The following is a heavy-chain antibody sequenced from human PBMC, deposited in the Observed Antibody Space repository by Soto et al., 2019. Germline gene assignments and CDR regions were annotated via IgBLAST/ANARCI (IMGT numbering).Heavy chain of an antibody. D-gene: IGHD3-22*01. CDR2: IKTDGSSI. V-gene: IGHV3-74*01. J-gene: IGHJ1*01. CDR3: TTLVVTGHPLTY. Sequence: PGGSLRLSCAASGIAFSRYWMHWVRRAPGKGLVWVSRIKTDGSSISYADSVKGRFTTSRDNAKNTLYLQMNSLRVDDTALYYCTTLVVTGHPLTYWGQGTLVTDSS. CDR1: GIAFSRYW.